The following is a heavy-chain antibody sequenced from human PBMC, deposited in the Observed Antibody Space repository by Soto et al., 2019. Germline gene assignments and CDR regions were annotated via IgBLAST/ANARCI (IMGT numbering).Heavy chain of an antibody. CDR1: GYTFTGYY. V-gene: IGHV1-2*02. Sequence: ASVKVSCKASGYTFTGYYIHWVRQAPGQGLEWMGWINPKSGGTNYAQKFQGRVTTTRDTSISTAYMELSSLRSEDTAVYYCARVKYYDILTGYYDYYYGMDVWGQGTTVTVSS. CDR3: ARVKYYDILTGYYDYYYGMDV. CDR2: INPKSGGT. D-gene: IGHD3-9*01. J-gene: IGHJ6*02.